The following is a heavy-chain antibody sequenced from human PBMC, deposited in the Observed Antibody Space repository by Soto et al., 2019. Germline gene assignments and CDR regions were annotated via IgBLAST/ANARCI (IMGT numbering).Heavy chain of an antibody. J-gene: IGHJ4*02. CDR3: AKKPNIVVVPAATD. V-gene: IGHV3-30*18. Sequence: PGGSLRLSCAASGFTFSSYGMHWVRQAPGKGLERVAVISYDGSNKYYADSVKGRFTISRDNSRNTLYLQMNSLRAEDTAVYYCAKKPNIVVVPAATDWGQGTLVTVHS. CDR1: GFTFSSYG. D-gene: IGHD2-2*01. CDR2: ISYDGSNK.